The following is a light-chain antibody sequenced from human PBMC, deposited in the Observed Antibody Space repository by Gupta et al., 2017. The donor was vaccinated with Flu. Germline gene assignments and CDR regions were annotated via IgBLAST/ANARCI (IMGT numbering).Light chain of an antibody. Sequence: GDRVTITCRAGQAIIKYLAWFQQKPGKAPKSLIFDTSTLQGGVPSRFSGSGSGTDFTLTISSLQPEDFATYYCQQYYYLPVTFGQGTKVEIK. CDR3: QQYYYLPVT. CDR2: DTS. CDR1: QAIIKY. V-gene: IGKV1-16*01. J-gene: IGKJ4*01.